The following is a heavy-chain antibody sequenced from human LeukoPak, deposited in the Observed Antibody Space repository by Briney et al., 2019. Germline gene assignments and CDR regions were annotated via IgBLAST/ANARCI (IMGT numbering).Heavy chain of an antibody. J-gene: IGHJ4*02. CDR3: AKSSGNYFFDY. V-gene: IGHV1-8*01. CDR1: GYTFNDHD. Sequence: ASVTVSCKASGYTFNDHDINWVRQAPGQGLEWLGRMNPNSGNAAYAQNLQGRVTMTWDSPTNTAYLEVIALRSDDTAVYFCAKSSGNYFFDYWGQGTLVNVSS. CDR2: MNPNSGNA. D-gene: IGHD3-22*01.